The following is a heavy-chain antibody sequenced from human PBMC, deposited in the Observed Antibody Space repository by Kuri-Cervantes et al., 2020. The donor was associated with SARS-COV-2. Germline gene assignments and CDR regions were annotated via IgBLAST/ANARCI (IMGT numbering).Heavy chain of an antibody. CDR1: GFTFSSYA. D-gene: IGHD2-2*01. J-gene: IGHJ3*02. CDR2: ISGSGGST. CDR3: AKDREDIVVVPAAHSPDAFDI. V-gene: IGHV3-23*01. Sequence: GALKISCAASGFTFSSYAMSWVRQAPGKGLEWVSAISGSGGSTYYADSVKGRFTISRDNSKNTLYLQMNSLRAEDTAVYYCAKDREDIVVVPAAHSPDAFDIWGQGTMVTVSS.